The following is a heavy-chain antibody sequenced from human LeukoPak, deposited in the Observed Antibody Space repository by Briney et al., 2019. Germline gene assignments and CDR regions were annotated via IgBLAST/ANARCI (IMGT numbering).Heavy chain of an antibody. CDR2: IYYSGST. CDR1: GGSISGYY. V-gene: IGHV4-59*01. D-gene: IGHD3-22*01. J-gene: IGHJ4*02. Sequence: SETLSLTCTVSGGSISGYYCSWIRQPPGKGLEWIGNIYYSGSTNYNPSLKSRVTISVDTSKNQFSLKVSSVTAADTAVNYCARGSFQVVVGPDCWGQGTLVTVSS. CDR3: ARGSFQVVVGPDC.